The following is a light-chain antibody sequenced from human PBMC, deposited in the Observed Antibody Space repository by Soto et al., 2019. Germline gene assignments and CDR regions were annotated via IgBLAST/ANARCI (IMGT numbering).Light chain of an antibody. V-gene: IGKV3-15*01. J-gene: IGKJ4*01. CDR1: QGIGDT. Sequence: EFVLAQSPSTLSXXXXEXXXLXYRASQGIGDTLAWYQHKPGQTPRLLIHDTSTRATGVPTRFSGSRSGAEFTLTINSLQSEDFAVYYCQPYNNWPLTFGGGTKVDI. CDR2: DTS. CDR3: QPYNNWPLT.